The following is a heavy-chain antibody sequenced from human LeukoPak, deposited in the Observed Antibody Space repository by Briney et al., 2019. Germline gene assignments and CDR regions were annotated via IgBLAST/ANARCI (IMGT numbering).Heavy chain of an antibody. V-gene: IGHV5-51*01. J-gene: IGHJ4*02. Sequence: GESLKISCKGSGYSFTSYWIGWVRQMPGKGLEWMGIIYPGDSDTRYSPSFQGQVTISADKSISTAYLQWSSLKASDTAMYYCARVRDTWQQLVWGCFDYWGQGTLVTVSS. CDR3: ARVRDTWQQLVWGCFDY. D-gene: IGHD6-13*01. CDR2: IYPGDSDT. CDR1: GYSFTSYW.